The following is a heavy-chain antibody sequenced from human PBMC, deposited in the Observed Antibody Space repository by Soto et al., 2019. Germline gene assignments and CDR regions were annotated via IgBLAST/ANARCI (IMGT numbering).Heavy chain of an antibody. CDR3: ASGSTVINTLDF. D-gene: IGHD4-17*01. V-gene: IGHV4-30-4*01. Sequence: QVQLQESGPGLVKPSQTLSLTCTVSGGSITSGDYYWSWIRQPPGKGLEWVGYNYYGGSTYYNPSLESRITISLHTAKNQFSLELTSVTAADTAVYYCASGSTVINTLDFWGKGTLVTVSS. CDR1: GGSITSGDYY. J-gene: IGHJ4*02. CDR2: NYYGGST.